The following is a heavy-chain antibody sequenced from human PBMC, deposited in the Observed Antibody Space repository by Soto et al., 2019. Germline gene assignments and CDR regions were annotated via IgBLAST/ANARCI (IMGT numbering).Heavy chain of an antibody. J-gene: IGHJ4*02. Sequence: GGSLRLSCAASGFKFSNYAMSWVRQAPGKGLEWVSLISATGGGTYYADSVKGRFTISRDNSHNTLYLQVHSLTAEDTAVYYCAKDRRAGGNSAFYFDFWGQGDQVTVSS. CDR1: GFKFSNYA. V-gene: IGHV3-23*01. CDR2: ISATGGGT. CDR3: AKDRRAGGNSAFYFDF. D-gene: IGHD3-16*01.